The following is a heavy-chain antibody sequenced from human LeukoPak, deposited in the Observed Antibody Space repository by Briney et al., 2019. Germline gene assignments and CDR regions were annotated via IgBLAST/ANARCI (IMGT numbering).Heavy chain of an antibody. D-gene: IGHD2-21*01. CDR2: IWYDGSNK. CDR3: ARGGDYYGMDV. Sequence: GRSLRLSCAASGFTFSSYGMHWVRQAPGKGLEWVAVIWYDGSNKYYADSVKGRFTISRDNSKNTLYLQMNSLRAEDTAVYYCARGGDYYGMDVWGQGTTVTVSS. V-gene: IGHV3-33*01. J-gene: IGHJ6*02. CDR1: GFTFSSYG.